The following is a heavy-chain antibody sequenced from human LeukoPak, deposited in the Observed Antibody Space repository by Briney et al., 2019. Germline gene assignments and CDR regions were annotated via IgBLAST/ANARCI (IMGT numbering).Heavy chain of an antibody. Sequence: ASVKVSCKASGYTFTGYYMHWVRQAPGQGLEWMGWINPNSGGTNYAQKFQGRVTMTRDTSISTAYMELSRLRSDDTAVYYCARDPSDYHYYMDVWGKGTTVTVSS. CDR1: GYTFTGYY. J-gene: IGHJ6*03. V-gene: IGHV1-2*02. CDR3: ARDPSDYHYYMDV. CDR2: INPNSGGT.